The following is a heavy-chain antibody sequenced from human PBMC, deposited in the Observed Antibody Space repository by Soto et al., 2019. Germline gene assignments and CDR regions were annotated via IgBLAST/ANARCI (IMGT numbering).Heavy chain of an antibody. Sequence: GGSLRLSCTASGFTFGDYAMIWFRQAPGKGLEWVGFITSKAYAGTTEYAATVKGRFTISRDDSKSIAYLQMNSLKTDDTAVYYCSRVPPNNRGAPLDYWGQEPWSPSPQ. V-gene: IGHV3-49*03. J-gene: IGHJ4*01. CDR1: GFTFGDYA. CDR2: ITSKAYAGTT. D-gene: IGHD3-10*01. CDR3: SRVPPNNRGAPLDY.